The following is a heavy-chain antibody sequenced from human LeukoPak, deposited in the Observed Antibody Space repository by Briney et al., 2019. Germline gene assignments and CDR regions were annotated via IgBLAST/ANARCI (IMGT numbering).Heavy chain of an antibody. CDR2: IYYSGST. V-gene: IGHV4-59*01. CDR1: GGSISSYY. D-gene: IGHD6-13*01. CDR3: ARVGYSSSWYLDWFDP. Sequence: SETLSLTCTVSGGSISSYYWSWIRQPPGKGLEWIGYIYYSGSTNYSPSLKSRVAIPVDTSKNQFSLKLSSVTAADTAVYYCARVGYSSSWYLDWFDPWGQGTLVTVSS. J-gene: IGHJ5*02.